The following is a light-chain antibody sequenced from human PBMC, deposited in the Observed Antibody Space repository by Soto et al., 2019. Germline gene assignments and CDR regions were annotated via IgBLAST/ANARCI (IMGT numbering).Light chain of an antibody. Sequence: QSALTQPASVSGSPGQSITISCTGTSSDVGGYNYVSWYQHHPGKAPKLMIFDVSNRPLGVSNRFSGSKSGNTASLTISGLQPEDEADYYCSSYTTSNTRQIVFGTGTKVTV. CDR3: SSYTTSNTRQIV. J-gene: IGLJ1*01. CDR1: SSDVGGYNY. CDR2: DVS. V-gene: IGLV2-14*03.